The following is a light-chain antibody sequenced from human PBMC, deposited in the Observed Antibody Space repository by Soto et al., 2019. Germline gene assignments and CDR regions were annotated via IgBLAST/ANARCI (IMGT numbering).Light chain of an antibody. CDR1: SSDVGGYNY. J-gene: IGLJ3*02. V-gene: IGLV2-14*01. CDR3: NSYISGTTLWV. CDR2: EVS. Sequence: QSALTQPPSASGSSGQSVTISCTGTSSDVGGYNYVSWYQHHPGQVPKLLIYEVSNRPSGVSNRFSGSKSGNTASLTISGLQTEDEADYYCNSYISGTTLWVFGGGTKVTVL.